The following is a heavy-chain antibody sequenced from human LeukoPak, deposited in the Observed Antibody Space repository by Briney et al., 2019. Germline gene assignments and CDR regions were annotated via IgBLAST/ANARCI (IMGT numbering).Heavy chain of an antibody. D-gene: IGHD3-9*01. CDR1: GGTFSSYA. Sequence: ASVKASCKASGGTFSSYAISWVRQAPGQGLEWMGWVSSYNGDTNYAQKFQGRVTMSTDTSTSTAYMELRSLTFDDTAIYYCAKDWHILTGRNCFDPWGQGTLVTVSS. J-gene: IGHJ5*02. CDR3: AKDWHILTGRNCFDP. V-gene: IGHV1-18*01. CDR2: VSSYNGDT.